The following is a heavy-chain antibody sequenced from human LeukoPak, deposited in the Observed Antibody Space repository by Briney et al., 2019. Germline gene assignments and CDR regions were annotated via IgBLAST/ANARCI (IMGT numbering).Heavy chain of an antibody. Sequence: PSETLSLTCTVSGGSISRSRYYWGWIRQPPGKGLEWIGSIYYSGSTYYNPSLKSRVTISVDTSKNQFSLKLSSVTAADTAVYYCARRIAVAGWYYYYYMDVWGKGTTVTVSS. CDR3: ARRIAVAGWYYYYYMDV. CDR2: IYYSGST. J-gene: IGHJ6*03. V-gene: IGHV4-39*07. CDR1: GGSISRSRYY. D-gene: IGHD6-19*01.